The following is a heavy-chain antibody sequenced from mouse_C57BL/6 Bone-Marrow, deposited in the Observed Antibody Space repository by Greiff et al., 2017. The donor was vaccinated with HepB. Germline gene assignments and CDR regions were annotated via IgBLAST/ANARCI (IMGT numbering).Heavy chain of an antibody. D-gene: IGHD1-1*01. J-gene: IGHJ1*03. V-gene: IGHV5-6*01. CDR3: ARPRGYYYGSSGRNFDV. CDR1: GFTFSSYG. Sequence: DVQLQESGGDLVKPGGSLKLSCAASGFTFSSYGMSWVRQTPDKRLEWVATISSGGSYTYYPDSVKGRFTISRDNAKNTLYLQMSSLKSEDTAMYYFARPRGYYYGSSGRNFDVWGTGTTVTVSS. CDR2: ISSGGSYT.